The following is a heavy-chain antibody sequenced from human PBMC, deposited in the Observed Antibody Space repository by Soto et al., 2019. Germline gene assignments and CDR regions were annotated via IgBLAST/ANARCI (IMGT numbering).Heavy chain of an antibody. Sequence: EVQLLESGGGLVQPGGSLRLSCAASEFTFSNYAMTWVRQAPGKGLEWVSAISNTGYSTYYADSVKGRFTISRDNSQNTLYLQMNSLRAEDTAIYYCAKVLQYYYYGMDVWGLGTTVTVSS. J-gene: IGHJ6*02. CDR1: EFTFSNYA. CDR2: ISNTGYST. V-gene: IGHV3-23*01. CDR3: AKVLQYYYYGMDV.